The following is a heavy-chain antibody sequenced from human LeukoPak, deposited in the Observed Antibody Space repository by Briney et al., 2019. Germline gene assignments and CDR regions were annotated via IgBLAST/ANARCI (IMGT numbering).Heavy chain of an antibody. CDR2: ISSSSSYI. CDR3: ASPVLMTTVAAIWDY. V-gene: IGHV3-21*01. Sequence: GGSLRLSCAASGFTFSSYSMNWVRQAPGKGLEWVSSISSSSSYIYYADSVKGRFTISRDNAKNSLYLQMNSLRAEDTAVYYCASPVLMTTVAAIWDYWGQGTLVTVSS. D-gene: IGHD4-23*01. J-gene: IGHJ4*02. CDR1: GFTFSSYS.